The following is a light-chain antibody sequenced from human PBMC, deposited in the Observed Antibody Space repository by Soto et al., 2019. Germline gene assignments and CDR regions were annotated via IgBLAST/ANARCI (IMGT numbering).Light chain of an antibody. Sequence: DIQMTQSPSTLSASVGDRATITCRASQSISSWLAWYQQKPGKAPKLLIYDASSLESGVPSRFSGSGSGTEFTLTISSLQPDDFATYYCQQYKTYRTFGQGTMVDFK. CDR3: QQYKTYRT. J-gene: IGKJ1*01. CDR2: DAS. CDR1: QSISSW. V-gene: IGKV1-5*01.